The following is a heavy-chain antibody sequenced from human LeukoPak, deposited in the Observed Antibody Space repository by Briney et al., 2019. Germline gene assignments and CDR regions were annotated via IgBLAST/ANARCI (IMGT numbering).Heavy chain of an antibody. CDR3: ARELRFLEWLWQNDSFDI. D-gene: IGHD3-3*01. CDR2: ISSSSNYI. J-gene: IGHJ3*02. V-gene: IGHV3-21*01. Sequence: PGGSLRRSCAASGFTFSSYAIHWVGQAPGKGREWVSFISSSSNYISYADSVKGRFTISRDKAKNSLELQMNSLRAEDTAYYDIARELRFLEWLWQNDSFDIWGQGTMVTVSS. CDR1: GFTFSSYA.